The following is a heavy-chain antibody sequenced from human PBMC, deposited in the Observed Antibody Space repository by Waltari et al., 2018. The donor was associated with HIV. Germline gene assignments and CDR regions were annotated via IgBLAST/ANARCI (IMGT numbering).Heavy chain of an antibody. Sequence: EVQLVESGGGLVQPGGSLRLSCAASGFTFSSYSMHWVRQAPGKGLEWVSYISSSSSTIYYADPVKGRFTISRDNAKNSLYLQMNSLRAEDTAVYYCARDRSSEGYYYYGMDVWGQGTTVTVSS. J-gene: IGHJ6*02. D-gene: IGHD6-19*01. V-gene: IGHV3-48*01. CDR2: ISSSSSTI. CDR1: GFTFSSYS. CDR3: ARDRSSEGYYYYGMDV.